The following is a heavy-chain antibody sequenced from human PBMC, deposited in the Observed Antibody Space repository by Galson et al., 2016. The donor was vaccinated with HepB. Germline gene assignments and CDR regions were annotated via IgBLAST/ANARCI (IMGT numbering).Heavy chain of an antibody. Sequence: SLRLSCAASGFTFDDYTMHWVRQAPGKGLVWVSRVNSDGSSAIYADSVEGRFTISRDNAKNTLYLQMNSLRVEDTAVYYCAREPTYYDSGTYHHYYSDYWGQGTLVTVSS. CDR3: AREPTYYDSGTYHHYYSDY. CDR1: GFTFDDYT. D-gene: IGHD3-22*01. V-gene: IGHV3-74*01. J-gene: IGHJ4*02. CDR2: VNSDGSSA.